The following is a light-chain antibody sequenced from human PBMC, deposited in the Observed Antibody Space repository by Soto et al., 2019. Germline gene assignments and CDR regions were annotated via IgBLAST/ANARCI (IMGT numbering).Light chain of an antibody. Sequence: DIQMTQAPSTLSASVGDRFTITCRASQSISSWLAWYQQKPGKAPKLLIYKAPTLESGVPSRFSGSGSGTEFTLTISSLQPDDFATYYCQQYNSYSPTFGQGTKV. V-gene: IGKV1-5*03. CDR1: QSISSW. CDR3: QQYNSYSPT. CDR2: KAP. J-gene: IGKJ1*01.